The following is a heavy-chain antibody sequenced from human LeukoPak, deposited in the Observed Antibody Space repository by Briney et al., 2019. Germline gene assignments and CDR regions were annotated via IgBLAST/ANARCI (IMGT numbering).Heavy chain of an antibody. CDR2: ISWNSGSI. CDR1: GFTFDDYA. V-gene: IGHV3-9*03. Sequence: GGSLRLSCAASGFTFDDYAMHWVRQAPGKGLEWVSGISWNSGSIGYADSVEGRFTISRDNAKNSLYLQMNSLRAEDMALYYCAKGVISSVLDAFDIWGQGTMVTVSS. D-gene: IGHD3-10*01. J-gene: IGHJ3*02. CDR3: AKGVISSVLDAFDI.